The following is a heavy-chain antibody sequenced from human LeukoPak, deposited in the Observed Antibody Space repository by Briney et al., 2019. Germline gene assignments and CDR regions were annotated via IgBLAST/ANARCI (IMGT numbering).Heavy chain of an antibody. V-gene: IGHV3-48*01. CDR3: ARVEWGGYRKDY. CDR2: ISSSSTTI. D-gene: IGHD3-16*02. Sequence: PGGSLRLSCAASGLTFSSYSMNWVRQAPGKELEWVSYISSSSTTIYYADSVKGRFTISRDNAKNSLYLQMNSLRAEDTAVYYCARVEWGGYRKDYWGQGTLVTASS. CDR1: GLTFSSYS. J-gene: IGHJ4*02.